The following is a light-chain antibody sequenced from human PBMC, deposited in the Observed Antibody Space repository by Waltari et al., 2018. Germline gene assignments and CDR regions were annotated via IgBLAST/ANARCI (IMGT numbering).Light chain of an antibody. J-gene: IGKJ4*01. CDR2: KAS. CDR3: QQYNSGTLT. CDR1: QSLNNW. Sequence: DIQLTQSPSTLSASVGDRVTLTCRASQSLNNWLAWYQQRPGKPPKSLSFKASNLASGVPSRFSGSGSGTEFTLTISSLQPDDFATYYCQQYNSGTLTFGGGTKVEIK. V-gene: IGKV1-5*03.